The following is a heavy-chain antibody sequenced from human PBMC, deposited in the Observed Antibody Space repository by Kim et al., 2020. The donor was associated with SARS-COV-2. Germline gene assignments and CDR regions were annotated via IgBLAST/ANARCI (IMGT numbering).Heavy chain of an antibody. J-gene: IGHJ6*02. CDR2: STN. V-gene: IGHV3-48*01. CDR3: AAFGEDGMDV. Sequence: STNYYADSVKGRFTSSRENAKNSLYLQMNSLRAEDTAVYYCAAFGEDGMDVWGQGTTVTVSS. D-gene: IGHD3-10*01.